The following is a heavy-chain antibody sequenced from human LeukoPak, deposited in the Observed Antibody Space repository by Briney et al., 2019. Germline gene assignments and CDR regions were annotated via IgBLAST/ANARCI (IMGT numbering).Heavy chain of an antibody. J-gene: IGHJ5*02. D-gene: IGHD4-17*01. CDR3: AKDPSTVTTNRDWFDP. V-gene: IGHV3-23*01. Sequence: GGSLRLSCAASGFTFSSYAMSWVRQAPGKGLEWVSAISGSGSSTYYADSVKGRFTISRDNSKNTPYLQMNSLRAEDTAVYYCAKDPSTVTTNRDWFDPWGQGTLVTVSS. CDR2: ISGSGSST. CDR1: GFTFSSYA.